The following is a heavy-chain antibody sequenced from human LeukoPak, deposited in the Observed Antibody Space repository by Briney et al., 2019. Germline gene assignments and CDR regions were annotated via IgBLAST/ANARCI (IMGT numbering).Heavy chain of an antibody. D-gene: IGHD1-26*01. J-gene: IGHJ4*02. CDR1: EFTFSSYA. CDR2: MSGSGGST. CDR3: AKGDTTWELPHDY. V-gene: IGHV3-23*01. Sequence: PGGSLRLSGAASEFTFSSYAMNWVRQAPGKGLEGVSAMSGSGGSTYYADSVKGRFTISRDNSKNTLYLQMNSLRAEDTAVYYCAKGDTTWELPHDYWGQGTLVTVSS.